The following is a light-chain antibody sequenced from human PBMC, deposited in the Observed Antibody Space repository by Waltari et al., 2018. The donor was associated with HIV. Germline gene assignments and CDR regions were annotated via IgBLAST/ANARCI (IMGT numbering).Light chain of an antibody. J-gene: IGLJ3*02. V-gene: IGLV1-47*01. CDR2: WDN. CDR3: AAWDDSLSGRV. Sequence: QSVLTQPPSASGTPGQRVTIYCSGSNSNIGINYVYWYQQLPGTAPKLLIYWDNQRPSGLPGRFSGSKSGTSASLAISGLRSEDEADYYCAAWDDSLSGRVFGGGTNLTVL. CDR1: NSNIGINY.